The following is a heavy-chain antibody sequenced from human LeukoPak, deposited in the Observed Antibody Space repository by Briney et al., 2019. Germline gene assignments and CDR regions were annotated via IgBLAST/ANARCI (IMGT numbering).Heavy chain of an antibody. D-gene: IGHD6-13*01. CDR3: ATGVQLVRYFDY. Sequence: AGGSLRLSCAASGFTFSSYWMHWVRLAPGKGLVWVSRINSDGSSTSYADSVKGRFTISRDNAKNTLYLQMNSLRAEDTAVYYCATGVQLVRYFDYWGQGTLVTVSS. V-gene: IGHV3-74*01. J-gene: IGHJ4*02. CDR1: GFTFSSYW. CDR2: INSDGSST.